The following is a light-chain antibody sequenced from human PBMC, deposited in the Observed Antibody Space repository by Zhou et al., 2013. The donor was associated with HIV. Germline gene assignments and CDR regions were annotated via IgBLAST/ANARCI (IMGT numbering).Light chain of an antibody. CDR3: QQYNSYSKT. V-gene: IGKV1-27*01. Sequence: GDRVTITCRASQAITTYVAWYQQKPGNVPKLVIYAASTLESGVPSRFSGSGSGTDFTLTISSLQAEDLATYYCQQYNSYSKTFGPGTKVEFK. CDR2: AAS. CDR1: QAITTY. J-gene: IGKJ1*01.